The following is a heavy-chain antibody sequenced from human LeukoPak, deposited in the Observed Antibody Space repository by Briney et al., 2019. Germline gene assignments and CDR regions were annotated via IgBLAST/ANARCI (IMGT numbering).Heavy chain of an antibody. CDR1: GFTFSSYG. J-gene: IGHJ6*02. D-gene: IGHD3-10*01. CDR3: ARGPLWFGELLDYYYGMDV. CDR2: IWYDGSNK. V-gene: IGHV3-33*01. Sequence: GGSLRLSCAASGFTFSSYGMHWGRQAPGKGLEWVAVIWYDGSNKYYADSVKGRFTISRDNSKNTLYLQMNSLRAEDTAVYYCARGPLWFGELLDYYYGMDVWGQGTTVTVSS.